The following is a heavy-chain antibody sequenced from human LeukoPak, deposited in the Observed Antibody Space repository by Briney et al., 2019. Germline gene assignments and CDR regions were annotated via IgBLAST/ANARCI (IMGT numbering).Heavy chain of an antibody. V-gene: IGHV1-46*01. J-gene: IGHJ4*02. D-gene: IGHD5-18*01. CDR3: ARKYSYGYWGYFDY. CDR2: INPSGGAT. CDR1: GYTFTSYH. Sequence: ASVKVSCKASGYTFTSYHMHWVRQAPGQGLEWMGIINPSGGATTYAQKFQGGVTMTRDMSTSTAYMELRSLRSDDTAVYYCARKYSYGYWGYFDYWGQGTLVTVSS.